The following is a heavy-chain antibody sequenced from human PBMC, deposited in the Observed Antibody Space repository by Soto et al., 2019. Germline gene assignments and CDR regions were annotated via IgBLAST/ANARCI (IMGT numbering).Heavy chain of an antibody. J-gene: IGHJ5*02. D-gene: IGHD3-22*01. CDR3: ARDPWGIYDSSRWFDP. Sequence: ASVKVSCKASGYTFSRYGISWGGQAPGQRVEGVGWVSAYNGKTNHGQKLQGRGTTTTNTSTSPAHQELRSLRSDDTAVYYCARDPWGIYDSSRWFDPWGKGPLVTVSS. V-gene: IGHV1-18*01. CDR1: GYTFSRYG. CDR2: VSAYNGKT.